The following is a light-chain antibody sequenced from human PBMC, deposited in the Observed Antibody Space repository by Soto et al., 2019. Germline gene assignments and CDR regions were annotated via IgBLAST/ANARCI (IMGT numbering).Light chain of an antibody. CDR3: QQYDNLST. Sequence: DIQMTKSHSSLSASVGDSVTITCQGSQEIRRSSNWYQQKSGRAPKLLIYDASNLQTGVPSRFSGSGSGTDFTFTISSLQPEDIATYYCQQYDNLSTFGQGTRLEI. J-gene: IGKJ5*01. CDR2: DAS. CDR1: QEIRRS. V-gene: IGKV1-33*01.